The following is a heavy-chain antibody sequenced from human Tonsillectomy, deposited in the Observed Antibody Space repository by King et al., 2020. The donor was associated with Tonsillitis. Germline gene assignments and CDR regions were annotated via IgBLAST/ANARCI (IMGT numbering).Heavy chain of an antibody. CDR3: ARLRGHDLDY. D-gene: IGHD3-10*01. CDR1: GYRFATYW. CDR2: IYPDGSDT. J-gene: IGHJ4*02. V-gene: IGHV5-51*01. Sequence: VQLVESGAEVKKPGESLKISCKGSGYRFATYWIAWVRQMPGKGLEWMGIIYPDGSDTRYSPSFQGQVTISADKSINTAYLQWSSLKASDTAIYYCARLRGHDLDYWGQGTLATVSS.